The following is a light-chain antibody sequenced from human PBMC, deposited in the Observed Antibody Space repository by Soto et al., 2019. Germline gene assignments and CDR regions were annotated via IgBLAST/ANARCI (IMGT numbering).Light chain of an antibody. CDR3: QQYDNLPFT. CDR2: DES. J-gene: IGKJ3*01. CDR1: QDISNY. V-gene: IGKV1-33*01. Sequence: DLQMTQSPSSLSASVGDRVTITCQASQDISNYLNWYQQKPGKAPKLLIYDESNLETGVPSRFSGSGSGTDFTFTISSLQPEDIATYYCQQYDNLPFTFGPGTKVDIK.